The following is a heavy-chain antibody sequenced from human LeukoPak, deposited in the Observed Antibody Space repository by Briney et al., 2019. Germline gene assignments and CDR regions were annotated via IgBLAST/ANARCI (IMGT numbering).Heavy chain of an antibody. CDR2: FGPEDGET. V-gene: IGHV1-24*01. CDR1: GYTLTELS. J-gene: IGHJ4*02. CDR3: ATDRIWFGEFVFDY. D-gene: IGHD3-10*01. Sequence: ASVKVSCKVSGYTLTELSMHWVRQAPGKGLEWMGGFGPEDGETIYAQKFQGRVTMTEDTSTDTAYMELSSLRSEDTAVYYCATDRIWFGEFVFDYWGQGTLVTVSS.